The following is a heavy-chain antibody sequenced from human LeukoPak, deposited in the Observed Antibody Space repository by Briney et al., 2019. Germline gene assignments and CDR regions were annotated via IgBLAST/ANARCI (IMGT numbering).Heavy chain of an antibody. Sequence: GGSLRLSCAASGFTFSSYAMHWVRQAPGKGLEWVAVISYDGSNKYYADSVKGRFTISRDNSKNTLYLQMNSLRAEDAAVYYCASFTAGTRGAFDYWGQGTLVTVSS. J-gene: IGHJ4*02. CDR2: ISYDGSNK. CDR3: ASFTAGTRGAFDY. V-gene: IGHV3-30*04. D-gene: IGHD6-19*01. CDR1: GFTFSSYA.